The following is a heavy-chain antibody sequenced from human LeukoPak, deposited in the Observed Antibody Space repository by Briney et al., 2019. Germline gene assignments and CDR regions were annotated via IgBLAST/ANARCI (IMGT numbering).Heavy chain of an antibody. Sequence: GGSLRLSRAASGFTFSSSAMSWVRQAPGKGLEWVSAISNNGGYTYYADSVQGRFTISRDNSKSTLCLQMNSLRAEDTAVYYCAKGEITGTTTFDYWGQGTLVTVSS. CDR2: ISNNGGYT. CDR1: GFTFSSSA. D-gene: IGHD1-7*01. CDR3: AKGEITGTTTFDY. V-gene: IGHV3-23*01. J-gene: IGHJ4*02.